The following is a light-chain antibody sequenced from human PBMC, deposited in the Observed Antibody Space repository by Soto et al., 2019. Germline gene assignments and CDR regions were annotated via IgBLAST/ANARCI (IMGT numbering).Light chain of an antibody. CDR3: QQYGSSPLT. CDR2: DAS. Sequence: EIVLTQSPGTLSLSPGERATLSCRASQSVSSSYLAWYQQKSGQAPRLLIYDASTRATGIPDRFSGSCAGTDFTFTSSRLESEDFAVYFCQQYGSSPLTFGGGTKVEIK. J-gene: IGKJ4*01. CDR1: QSVSSSY. V-gene: IGKV3-20*01.